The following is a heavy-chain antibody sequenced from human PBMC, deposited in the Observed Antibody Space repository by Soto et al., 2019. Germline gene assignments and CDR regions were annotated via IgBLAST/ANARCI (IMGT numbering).Heavy chain of an antibody. D-gene: IGHD2-21*01. J-gene: IGHJ3*01. Sequence: QVQLVESGGGLVKPGGSLRLSCAASGFTFSDYYMSWIRQAPGKGLEWVSAISSSGSTIYYADSVKGRFTISRDNAKNSLYLKMNSLRAEDTAVYYCARMKNGDCSWGRERPCSFDFWGQGTMVTVSS. CDR1: GFTFSDYY. CDR3: ARMKNGDCSWGRERPCSFDF. CDR2: ISSSGSTI. V-gene: IGHV3-11*01.